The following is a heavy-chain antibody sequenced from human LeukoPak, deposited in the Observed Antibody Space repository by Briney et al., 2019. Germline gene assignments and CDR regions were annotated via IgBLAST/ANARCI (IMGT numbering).Heavy chain of an antibody. D-gene: IGHD5-18*01. CDR3: TKGTIWLPFDY. V-gene: IGHV3-23*01. J-gene: IGHJ4*02. CDR2: ISGSGGST. Sequence: GGSLRLSCAASGFTFSNYAMSWARQAPGKGLEWVSAISGSGGSTYYADSVKGRVTISRDNSKNTLYLQMNSLRAEDTAVYYCTKGTIWLPFDYWGQGTLVTVSS. CDR1: GFTFSNYA.